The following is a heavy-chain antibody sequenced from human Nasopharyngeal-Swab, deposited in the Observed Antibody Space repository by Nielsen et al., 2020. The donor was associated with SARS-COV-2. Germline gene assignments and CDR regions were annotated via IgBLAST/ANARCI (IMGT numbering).Heavy chain of an antibody. J-gene: IGHJ4*02. CDR3: ARDYYDNYDSDF. Sequence: ASVKVSCKASGYTLTGYYMHWVRQAPGQGLEWVGCINPDSGDTKYAQKFQGRVTVTRDRSRSTAYIELSRLRSDDTAVYYCARDYYDNYDSDFWGQGTLLTVSS. CDR2: INPDSGDT. D-gene: IGHD3-22*01. V-gene: IGHV1-2*02. CDR1: GYTLTGYY.